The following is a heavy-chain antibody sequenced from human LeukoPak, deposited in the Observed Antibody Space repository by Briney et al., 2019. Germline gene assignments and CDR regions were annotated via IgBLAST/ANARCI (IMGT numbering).Heavy chain of an antibody. D-gene: IGHD3-22*01. CDR2: INPNTGGT. V-gene: IGHV1-2*06. CDR1: GYTFTSYG. Sequence: GASVKVSCKASGYTFTSYGISWVRQAPGQRFEWMGRINPNTGGTNYAQKFQGRVTMTRDTSMSTAYMEVSSLTSDDTAVYYCARNLFDSNAYYSPADYWGQGTLVTVAS. CDR3: ARNLFDSNAYYSPADY. J-gene: IGHJ4*02.